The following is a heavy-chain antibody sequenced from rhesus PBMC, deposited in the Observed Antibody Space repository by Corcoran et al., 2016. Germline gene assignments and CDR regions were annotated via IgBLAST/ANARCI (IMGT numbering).Heavy chain of an antibody. CDR2: ISGKSGNT. CDR1: GYSFSSGYY. CDR3: AREASTYWH. V-gene: IGHV4-99*02. J-gene: IGHJ4*01. Sequence: QVQLQESCPGLVQASETLSLTCAVSGYSFSSGYYWGLLRPPPGTGLEYIGYISGKSGNTYYNPSLEIRVTISKDTSKNQFSLKLTSVTAADTAVYYCAREASTYWHWGQGVLVTVSS. D-gene: IGHD2-39*01.